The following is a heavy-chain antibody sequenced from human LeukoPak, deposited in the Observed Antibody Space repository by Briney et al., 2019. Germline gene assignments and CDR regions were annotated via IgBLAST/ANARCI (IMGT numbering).Heavy chain of an antibody. CDR3: TRGHWCLQS. Sequence: SETLSLTCTVSGASVTDYYWSWIRQSPGKGLEWISYIHHSGNSDYNPSLRSRVTTSLDTSKNQCSLNLISVTAADTAVYYCTRGHWCLQSWTQGTLVTLS. D-gene: IGHD2-8*02. CDR2: IHHSGNS. J-gene: IGHJ5*02. CDR1: GASVTDYY. V-gene: IGHV4-59*02.